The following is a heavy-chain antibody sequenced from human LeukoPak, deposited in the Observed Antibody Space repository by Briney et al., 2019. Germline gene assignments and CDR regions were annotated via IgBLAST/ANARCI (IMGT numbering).Heavy chain of an antibody. CDR3: TLQIAVAGTSDWSDP. CDR1: GGSFSGYY. D-gene: IGHD6-19*01. CDR2: INHSGST. J-gene: IGHJ5*02. V-gene: IGHV4-34*01. Sequence: SETLSLTCAVYGGSFSGYYWSWIRQPPGKGLEWIGEINHSGSTNYNPSLKSRVTISVDTSKNQFSLKLSSVTAADTAVYYCTLQIAVAGTSDWSDPWGQGTLVTVSS.